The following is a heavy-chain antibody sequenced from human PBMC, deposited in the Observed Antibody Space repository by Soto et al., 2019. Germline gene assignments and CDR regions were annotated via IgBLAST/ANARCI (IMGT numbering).Heavy chain of an antibody. CDR3: AKGTPPGYYGSGSYYDPFDY. Sequence: GGSLRLSCAASGFTFSSYAMSWVRQAPGKGLEWVSAISGSGGSTYYADSVKGRFTISRDNSKNTLYLQMNSLRAEDTAVYYCAKGTPPGYYGSGSYYDPFDYWGQGPLVTVS. CDR2: ISGSGGST. CDR1: GFTFSSYA. J-gene: IGHJ4*02. D-gene: IGHD3-10*01. V-gene: IGHV3-23*01.